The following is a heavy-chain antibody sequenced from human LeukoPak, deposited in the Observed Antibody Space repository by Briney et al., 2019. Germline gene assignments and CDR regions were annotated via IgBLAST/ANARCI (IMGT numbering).Heavy chain of an antibody. J-gene: IGHJ4*02. CDR3: ARNRGFLVVPAAMALGY. V-gene: IGHV1-8*03. D-gene: IGHD2-2*01. CDR1: GYTFTSYD. CDR2: MNPNSGNT. Sequence: ASVKVSCKASGYTFTSYDINWVRQATGQGLEWMGWMNPNSGNTGYAQKFQGRVTITRNTSISTAYMELSSLRSEDTAVYYCARNRGFLVVPAAMALGYWGQGTLVTVSS.